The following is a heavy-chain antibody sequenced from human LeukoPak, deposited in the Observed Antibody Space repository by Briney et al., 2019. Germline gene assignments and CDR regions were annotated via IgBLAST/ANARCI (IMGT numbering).Heavy chain of an antibody. V-gene: IGHV3-21*01. Sequence: GGSLRLSCAASGFTFSSYSMNWVRQAPGKGLEWVSSISSSSSYIYYADSVKGRFTISRDNAKNSLYLQMNSLRAEDTAVYYCARDLRRGYSYLTYYYGMDVWGKGTTVTVSS. CDR1: GFTFSSYS. CDR3: ARDLRRGYSYLTYYYGMDV. D-gene: IGHD5-18*01. CDR2: ISSSSSYI. J-gene: IGHJ6*04.